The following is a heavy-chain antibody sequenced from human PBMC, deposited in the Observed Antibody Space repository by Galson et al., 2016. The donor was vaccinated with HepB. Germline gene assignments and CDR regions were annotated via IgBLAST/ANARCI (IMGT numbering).Heavy chain of an antibody. CDR2: ISFDGSNQ. V-gene: IGHV3-30*03. CDR3: ARDSYCTRTICYPYYFDF. CDR1: GFTFSASG. J-gene: IGHJ4*02. D-gene: IGHD2-2*01. Sequence: SLRLSCAASGFTFSASGMYWVRQAPGKGPEWLAVISFDGSNQFYADSVKGRFTISRDNSNNTLHLQMHSLRVEDTALYYCARDSYCTRTICYPYYFDFWGQGTLVAVSS.